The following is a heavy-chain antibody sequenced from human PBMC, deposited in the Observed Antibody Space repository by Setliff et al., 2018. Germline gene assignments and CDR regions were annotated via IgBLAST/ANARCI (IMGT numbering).Heavy chain of an antibody. V-gene: IGHV1-69*05. Sequence: SVKVSCKASGGTFTNYAINWVRQAPGQGLEWMGGINPIFGTAYYTQNFQGRVTITTDESTSTAYMELSSLRSEETAIYYCATERGLVVSATDYYYYMDVWGKGTTVTVSS. CDR3: ATERGLVVSATDYYYYMDV. CDR2: INPIFGTA. CDR1: GGTFTNYA. J-gene: IGHJ6*03. D-gene: IGHD2-15*01.